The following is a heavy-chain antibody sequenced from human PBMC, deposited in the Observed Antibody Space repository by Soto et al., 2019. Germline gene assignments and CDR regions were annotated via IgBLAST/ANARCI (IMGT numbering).Heavy chain of an antibody. CDR3: ARSRDYYDSSGYSGPFGYFQH. D-gene: IGHD3-22*01. CDR2: INHSGST. Sequence: SETLSLTCAVYGGSFSGYYWSWIRQPPGKGLEWIGEINHSGSTNYNPSLKSRVTISVDTSKNQFSLKLSSVTAADTAVYYCARSRDYYDSSGYSGPFGYFQHWGQGTLVTVSS. V-gene: IGHV4-34*01. J-gene: IGHJ1*01. CDR1: GGSFSGYY.